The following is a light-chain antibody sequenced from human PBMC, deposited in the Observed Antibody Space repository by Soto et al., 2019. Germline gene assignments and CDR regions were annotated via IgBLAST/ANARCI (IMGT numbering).Light chain of an antibody. Sequence: DIQVTQSPATPSAFVVYRVTISCRARQSIGTWLAWYQQKPGKAPKLLIYDASTLESGVPSRFSGSGSGTEFTLTISSLQPEDVATYYCQEYNSYPVSFGQGTRLEIK. CDR3: QEYNSYPVS. V-gene: IGKV1-5*01. J-gene: IGKJ5*01. CDR1: QSIGTW. CDR2: DAS.